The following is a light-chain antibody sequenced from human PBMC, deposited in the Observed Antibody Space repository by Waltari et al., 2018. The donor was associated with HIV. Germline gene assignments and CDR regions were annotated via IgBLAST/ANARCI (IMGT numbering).Light chain of an antibody. CDR2: AAS. J-gene: IGKJ2*03. CDR3: QQSYSTPPYS. Sequence: DIQMTHSPSPLSASVGDRVTIPCRASQSISSYLNWYQQKPGKAPKLLIYAASSLQSGVPSRFSGSGSGTDFTLTISSLQPEDFATYYCQQSYSTPPYSFGQGTKLEIK. CDR1: QSISSY. V-gene: IGKV1-39*01.